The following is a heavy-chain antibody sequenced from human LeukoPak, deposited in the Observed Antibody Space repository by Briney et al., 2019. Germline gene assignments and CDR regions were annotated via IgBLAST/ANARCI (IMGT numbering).Heavy chain of an antibody. CDR1: GVSISSSNSY. V-gene: IGHV4-39*01. J-gene: IGHJ6*03. Sequence: SETLSLSCTVSGVSISSSNSYWGWIRQPPGKGLEWIGSIYYSGNTYYNASLKSQVSISIDTSKNQFSLRLTSVTAADTAVYYCARGVRDNYYYYMDVWGKGTTVIVSS. D-gene: IGHD2-21*02. CDR2: IYYSGNT. CDR3: ARGVRDNYYYYMDV.